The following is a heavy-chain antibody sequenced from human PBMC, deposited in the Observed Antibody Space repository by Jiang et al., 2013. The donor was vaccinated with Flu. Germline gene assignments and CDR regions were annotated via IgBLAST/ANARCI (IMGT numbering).Heavy chain of an antibody. CDR3: AKGNNFYDSSGYSTALDFDS. CDR1: GFTFSTYA. D-gene: IGHD3-22*01. CDR2: ISGTGSSA. Sequence: VQLLESGGGLVQPGGSLRLSCAASGFTFSTYAMTWVRQAPGKGLEWVSAISGTGSSAYYADSVKGRFTISRDNSKNTLYLQVNSLRAEDTAVYYCAKGNNFYDSSGYSTALDFDSWGQGTLVTVSS. V-gene: IGHV3-23*01. J-gene: IGHJ4*02.